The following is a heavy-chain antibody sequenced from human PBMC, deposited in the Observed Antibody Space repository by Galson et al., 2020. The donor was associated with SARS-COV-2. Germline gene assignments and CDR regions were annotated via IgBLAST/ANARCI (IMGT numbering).Heavy chain of an antibody. V-gene: IGHV4-34*01. CDR2: INHSGST. D-gene: IGHD2-2*01. J-gene: IGHJ6*02. CDR1: GGSFSGYY. CDR3: SNARRGRLYGMDV. Sequence: SQTLSLTCAVYGGSFSGYYWSWIRQPPGKGLEWIGEINHSGSTNYNPSLKSRVTISVVTSRNQFSLKLTSVTAADTAVYYCSNARRGRLYGMDVWGQGTTVTVSS.